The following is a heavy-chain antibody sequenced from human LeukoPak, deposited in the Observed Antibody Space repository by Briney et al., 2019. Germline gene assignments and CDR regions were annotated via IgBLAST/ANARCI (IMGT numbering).Heavy chain of an antibody. CDR2: IYYSGST. CDR3: ARAPGSSGYYVYYFDY. CDR1: GDSISSYY. J-gene: IGHJ4*02. Sequence: SETLSLTCTVSGDSISSYYWSWIRQPPGKGLEWIGYIYYSGSTNYNPSLKSRVTISVDTSKNQFSLKLSSVTAADTAVYYCARAPGSSGYYVYYFDYWGQGTLVTVSS. D-gene: IGHD3-22*01. V-gene: IGHV4-59*08.